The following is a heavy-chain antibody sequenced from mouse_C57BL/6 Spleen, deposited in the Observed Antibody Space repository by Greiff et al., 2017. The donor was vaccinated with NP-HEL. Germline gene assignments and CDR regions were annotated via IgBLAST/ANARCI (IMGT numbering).Heavy chain of an antibody. CDR1: GFTFSSYG. CDR3: ARHSRSITSPFDY. CDR2: ISSGGSYT. D-gene: IGHD1-1*01. J-gene: IGHJ2*01. V-gene: IGHV5-6*01. Sequence: EVKLVESGGDLVKPGGSLKLSCAASGFTFSSYGMSWVRQTPDKRLEWVATISSGGSYTYYPDSVKGRFTISRDNAKNTLYLQMSSLKSEDTAMYYCARHSRSITSPFDYWGQGTTLTVSS.